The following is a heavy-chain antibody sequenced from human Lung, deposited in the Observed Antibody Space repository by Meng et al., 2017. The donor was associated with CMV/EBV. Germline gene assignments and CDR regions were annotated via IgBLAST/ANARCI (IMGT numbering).Heavy chain of an antibody. V-gene: IGHV1-2*02. CDR3: ARDNNWGPDY. D-gene: IGHD7-27*01. CDR2: IHPHRGDT. CDR1: GYTFTAHY. J-gene: IGHJ4*02. Sequence: ASVKVSCKASGYTFTAHYFHWVRQAPGQGLEWMGWIHPHRGDTNYAQQFQGRVTLTRDTSINTGYMELTRLTSDDTAVYYCARDNNWGPDYWGQGTVVTVYS.